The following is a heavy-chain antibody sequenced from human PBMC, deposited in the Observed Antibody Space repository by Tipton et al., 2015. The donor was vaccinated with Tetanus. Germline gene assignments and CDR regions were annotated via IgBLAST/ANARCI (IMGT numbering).Heavy chain of an antibody. V-gene: IGHV1-46*02. Sequence: SCEASGYIFNSYYMTWVRQAPGQGLERMGIINPDGGSTGYALHFRRRITMTRDTATKTFYMELRNLRSDDKAVYYCSRVDIRTVDFCSGNVDVWGRGTLVTVSS. CDR3: SRVDIRTVDFCSGNVDV. D-gene: IGHD3-3*01. J-gene: IGHJ5*02. CDR2: INPDGGST. CDR1: GYIFNSYY.